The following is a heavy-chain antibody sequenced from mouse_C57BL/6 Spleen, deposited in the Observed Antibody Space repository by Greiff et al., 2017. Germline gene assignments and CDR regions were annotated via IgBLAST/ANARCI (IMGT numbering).Heavy chain of an antibody. Sequence: EVQVVESGEGLVKPGGSLKLSCAASGFTFSSYAMSWVRQTPEKRLEWVAYISSGGDYIYYADTVKGRFTISRDNARNTLYLQRSSLKSEDTAMYYCTRGAYYSNYYYAMDYWGQGTSVTVSS. CDR2: ISSGGDYI. J-gene: IGHJ4*01. V-gene: IGHV5-9-1*02. CDR1: GFTFSSYA. CDR3: TRGAYYSNYYYAMDY. D-gene: IGHD2-5*01.